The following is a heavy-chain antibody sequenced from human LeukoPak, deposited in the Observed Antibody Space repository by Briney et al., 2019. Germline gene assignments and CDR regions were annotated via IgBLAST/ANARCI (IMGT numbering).Heavy chain of an antibody. CDR2: IYPGDSGT. CDR1: GYSFTNYW. Sequence: PGESLKISCKASGYSFTNYWIGWVRQMPGKGLEWMGIIYPGDSGTRYSPSFQGQVTISVDKSTSTAYLQWSSLKASATAMYYCARLISSGWYVVEYWGQGTLVTVSS. D-gene: IGHD6-19*01. J-gene: IGHJ4*02. CDR3: ARLISSGWYVVEY. V-gene: IGHV5-51*01.